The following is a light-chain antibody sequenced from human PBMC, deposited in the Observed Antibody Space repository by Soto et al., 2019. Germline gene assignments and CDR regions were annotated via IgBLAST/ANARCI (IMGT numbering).Light chain of an antibody. CDR3: SSYTRSSTLI. J-gene: IGLJ1*01. CDR1: SSDVGGYNY. V-gene: IGLV2-14*01. CDR2: EVR. Sequence: QSVLTQPASVSGSPGQSITISCTGTSSDVGGYNYVSWYRQHPGRAPKLMIYEVRNRPSGVSNRFSGSKSGNTASLTISGLQAEDEADDYCSSYTRSSTLIFGIGTKVTVL.